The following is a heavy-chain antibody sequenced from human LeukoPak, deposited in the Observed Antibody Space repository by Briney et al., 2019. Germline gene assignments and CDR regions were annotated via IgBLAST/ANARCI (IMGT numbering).Heavy chain of an antibody. J-gene: IGHJ4*02. V-gene: IGHV4-59*01. Sequence: SEALSLTCTLSGGSISTYYWSWIRQPPGKGLEWIGYIYHSGSTNYDPSLKSRVTISVDTSKNQFSLKLSSVTAADTAVYYCARGGGYASPIGYWGQGALVTVSS. CDR2: IYHSGST. CDR1: GGSISTYY. D-gene: IGHD5-12*01. CDR3: ARGGGYASPIGY.